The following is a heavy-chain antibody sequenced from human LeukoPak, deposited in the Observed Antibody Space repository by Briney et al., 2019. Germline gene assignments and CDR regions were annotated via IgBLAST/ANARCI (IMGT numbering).Heavy chain of an antibody. CDR1: GGSISSYY. CDR3: ARWGVYYDFWSGTRFDP. V-gene: IGHV4-59*08. J-gene: IGHJ5*02. CDR2: IYYSGST. Sequence: PSETLSLTCTVSGGSISSYYWSWIRQPPGKGLEWIGCIYYSGSTNYNPSLKSRVTISVDTSKNQFSLKLSSVTAADTAVYYCARWGVYYDFWSGTRFDPWGQGTLVTVSS. D-gene: IGHD3-3*01.